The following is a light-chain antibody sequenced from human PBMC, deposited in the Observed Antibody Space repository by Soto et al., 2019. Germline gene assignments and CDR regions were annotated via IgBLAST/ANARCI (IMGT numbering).Light chain of an antibody. V-gene: IGLV2-23*01. CDR1: SNDVGTYNL. J-gene: IGLJ1*01. Sequence: QSVLTQPASVSGSPGQSITISCTGTSNDVGTYNLVSWYQQHPGKAPKVMIYEGNKRPSGVSDRFSASKSGNTASLTISWLQAEDEADFYCCSYAGSGTFVFGTGTKLTVL. CDR2: EGN. CDR3: CSYAGSGTFV.